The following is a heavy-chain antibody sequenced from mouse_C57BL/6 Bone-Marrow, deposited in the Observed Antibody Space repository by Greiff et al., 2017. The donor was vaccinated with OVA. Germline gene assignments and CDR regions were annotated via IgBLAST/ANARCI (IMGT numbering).Heavy chain of an antibody. Sequence: LQESGAELARPGASVKLSCKASGYTFTSYGISWVKQRTGQGLEWIGEIYPRSGNTYYNEKFKGKATLTADKSSSTAYMELRSLTSEDSAFYFGARRYYGSSYVNFDYWGQGTTLTVSS. CDR3: ARRYYGSSYVNFDY. D-gene: IGHD1-1*01. CDR1: GYTFTSYG. CDR2: IYPRSGNT. J-gene: IGHJ2*01. V-gene: IGHV1-81*01.